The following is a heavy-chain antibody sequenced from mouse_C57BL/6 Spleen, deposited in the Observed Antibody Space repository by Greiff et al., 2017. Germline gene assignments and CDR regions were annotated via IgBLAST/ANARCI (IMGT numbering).Heavy chain of an antibody. Sequence: QVQLQQPGAELVKPGASVKLSCKASGYTFTSYWMHWVKQRPGQGLEWIGMIHPNSGSTNYNEKFKSKATLTVAKSSSTAYMQLSSLTSEDSAVYYCASRDTTVVEGDFDGWGTGTTVTVSS. V-gene: IGHV1-64*01. J-gene: IGHJ1*03. CDR1: GYTFTSYW. D-gene: IGHD1-1*01. CDR3: ASRDTTVVEGDFDG. CDR2: IHPNSGST.